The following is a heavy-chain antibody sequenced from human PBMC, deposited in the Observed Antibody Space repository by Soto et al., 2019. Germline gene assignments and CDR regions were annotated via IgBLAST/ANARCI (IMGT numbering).Heavy chain of an antibody. V-gene: IGHV4-59*01. Sequence: SASLSLTCIFVGDSIIAYYWSWIRHSPGKGLEWIGYIFYTGTTNYNPSLKSRVTISVDTSKNQFSLNLSSVTAADTAVYYCARTVVIRGIIIREFDYWGQGNLVTVS. J-gene: IGHJ4*02. CDR2: IFYTGTT. CDR1: GDSIIAYY. CDR3: ARTVVIRGIIIREFDY. D-gene: IGHD3-10*01.